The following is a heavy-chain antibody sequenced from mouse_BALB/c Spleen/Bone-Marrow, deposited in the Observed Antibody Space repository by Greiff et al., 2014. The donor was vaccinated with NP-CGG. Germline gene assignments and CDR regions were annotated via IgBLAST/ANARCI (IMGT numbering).Heavy chain of an antibody. J-gene: IGHJ4*01. CDR2: IYPGDGDT. D-gene: IGHD2-4*01. Sequence: VQLVESGAELARPGASVKLSCKASGYTLTSYWMQWVKQRPGQGLEWIGAIYPGDGDTRYTQKFKGKATLTADKSSSTAYMQLSSLASEDAAVYYCARTTMITTGGYYAMDYWGQGTSVTVSS. CDR1: GYTLTSYW. CDR3: ARTTMITTGGYYAMDY. V-gene: IGHV1-87*01.